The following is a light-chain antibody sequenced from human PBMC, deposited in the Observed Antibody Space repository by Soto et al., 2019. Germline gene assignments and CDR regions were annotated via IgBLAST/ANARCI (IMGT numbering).Light chain of an antibody. CDR2: DAS. J-gene: IGKJ1*01. CDR1: PSISNS. V-gene: IGKV3-11*01. Sequence: EIVLTQSPATLSLSPGEKATLPCKANPSISNSLGWYQQRRGQPPRVLIFDASNTATGIPARFSGSGAGTDFTLTISSLEAEDFAVYFCQQRADWPPTFGQGTKVDIK. CDR3: QQRADWPPT.